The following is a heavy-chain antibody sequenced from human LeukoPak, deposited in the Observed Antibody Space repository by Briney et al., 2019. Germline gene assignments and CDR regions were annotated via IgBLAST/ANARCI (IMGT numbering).Heavy chain of an antibody. CDR2: IYSSGST. J-gene: IGHJ4*02. Sequence: SETLSLTCTVSGGSISSYYWSWIRQSAGKGLEWIGRIYSSGSTNYNPSLKSRVTMSVDTSKNQFSLKLSSVTAADTAVYYCARDPYGGSYLDYWGQGTLVTVSS. D-gene: IGHD4/OR15-4a*01. CDR3: ARDPYGGSYLDY. V-gene: IGHV4-4*07. CDR1: GGSISSYY.